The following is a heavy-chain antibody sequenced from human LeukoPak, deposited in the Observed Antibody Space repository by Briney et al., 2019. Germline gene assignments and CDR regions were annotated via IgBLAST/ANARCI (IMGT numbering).Heavy chain of an antibody. CDR2: MNPNSGNT. CDR1: GYTFTSYD. Sequence: GASVKVSCKASGYTFTSYDINWVRQATGQGLEWMGWMNPNSGNTGYAQKFQGRVTMTRNTSISTAYMELSSLRSEDTAVYYCARVSTMVRGVILYWGQGTPVTVSS. V-gene: IGHV1-8*01. J-gene: IGHJ4*02. D-gene: IGHD3-10*01. CDR3: ARVSTMVRGVILY.